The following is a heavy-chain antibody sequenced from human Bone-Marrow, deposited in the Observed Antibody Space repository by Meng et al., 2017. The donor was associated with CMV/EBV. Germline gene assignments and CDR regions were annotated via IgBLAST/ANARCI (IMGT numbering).Heavy chain of an antibody. D-gene: IGHD2-2*01. Sequence: ASVKVSCKASGYTFTGYYLHWVRQAPGQGFEWMGWINPNSGGTNYAQKFQGRVTMTRDTSISTAYMELSRLRSDDTAVYYCAKDLVPAAVGQDAFDVWGQGTRVTGSS. CDR1: GYTFTGYY. V-gene: IGHV1-2*02. CDR3: AKDLVPAAVGQDAFDV. J-gene: IGHJ3*01. CDR2: INPNSGGT.